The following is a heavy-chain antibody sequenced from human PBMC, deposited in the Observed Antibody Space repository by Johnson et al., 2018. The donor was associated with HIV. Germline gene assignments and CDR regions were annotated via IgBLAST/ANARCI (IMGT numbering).Heavy chain of an antibody. V-gene: IGHV3-20*04. CDR2: INWNGGST. J-gene: IGHJ3*02. Sequence: VQLVESGGVVRPGGSLRLSCAASGFTFDDYGMSWVRQAPGKGLEWVSGINWNGGSTGYADSVKGRFTISRDNAKNSLYLQMNSLRAEDTALYYCAREEPRDYDAFDIWGQGTMVTVSS. CDR3: AREEPRDYDAFDI. CDR1: GFTFDDYG. D-gene: IGHD4-11*01.